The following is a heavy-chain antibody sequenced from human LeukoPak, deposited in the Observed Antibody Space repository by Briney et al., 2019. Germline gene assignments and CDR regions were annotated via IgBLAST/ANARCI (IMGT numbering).Heavy chain of an antibody. CDR1: GFTFSSYA. Sequence: SGGSLRLSCAVSGFTFSSYAMSWVRQAPGKGLEGVSAISDTGATTYDADSVKGRFTISRDNSRSTLYLQMNSLRAEDTALYYCAKDTSIGRYCTNGVCSPFDYWGQGTLVTVSS. J-gene: IGHJ4*02. CDR2: ISDTGATT. CDR3: AKDTSIGRYCTNGVCSPFDY. V-gene: IGHV3-23*01. D-gene: IGHD2-8*01.